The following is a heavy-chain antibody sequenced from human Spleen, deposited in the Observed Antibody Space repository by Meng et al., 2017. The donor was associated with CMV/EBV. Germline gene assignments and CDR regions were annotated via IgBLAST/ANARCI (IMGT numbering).Heavy chain of an antibody. Sequence: SETLSLTCAVHDGSFSVYYWSWIRQPPGKGPEWIGEINHSGTTNYNPSLKSRVTMSVDTSKNQLSLKLISLTAADTAVYYCAREGSGSSRFGYYGMDVWGQGTTVTVSS. V-gene: IGHV4-34*01. CDR1: DGSFSVYY. J-gene: IGHJ6*02. D-gene: IGHD6-25*01. CDR3: AREGSGSSRFGYYGMDV. CDR2: INHSGTT.